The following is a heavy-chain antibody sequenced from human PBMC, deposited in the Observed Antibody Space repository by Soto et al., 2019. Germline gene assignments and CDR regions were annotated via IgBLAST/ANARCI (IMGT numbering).Heavy chain of an antibody. D-gene: IGHD2-2*01. CDR2: INAGNGNT. CDR1: GYTVTSYA. V-gene: IGHV1-3*01. Sequence: QVQLVQSGAEVKKPGASVKVSCKASGYTVTSYAMHWVRQAPGKRLEWLGWINAGNGNTKYSQKFQGRVTITRDTSARTAYMELSSLRSEDTAVYYCARGVSSSDADWFDPWGQGTLVTVSS. CDR3: ARGVSSSDADWFDP. J-gene: IGHJ5*02.